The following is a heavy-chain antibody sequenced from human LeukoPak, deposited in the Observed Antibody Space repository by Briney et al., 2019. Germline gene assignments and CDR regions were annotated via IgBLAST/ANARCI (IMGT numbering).Heavy chain of an antibody. V-gene: IGHV4-61*02. CDR2: MYNSGST. CDR1: GGSISSGSYY. J-gene: IGHJ4*02. Sequence: SQTLSLTCNVSGGSISSGSYYWSWIRQPAGKGLEWIGRMYNSGSTNYNPSLKSRVTISVDTSKNQFSLKLNSVTAADTAVYYCATSPRVGGYGYGPWELPVSYFDYWGQGTLVTVSS. CDR3: ATSPRVGGYGYGPWELPVSYFDY. D-gene: IGHD5-18*01.